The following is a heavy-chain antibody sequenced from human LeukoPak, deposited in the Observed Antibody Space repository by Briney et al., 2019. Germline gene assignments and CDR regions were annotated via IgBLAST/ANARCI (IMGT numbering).Heavy chain of an antibody. D-gene: IGHD6-19*01. CDR2: IIPIFGTA. V-gene: IGHV1-69*13. Sequence: SVKVSCKASGGTFSSYAISWVRQAPGQGLEWMGGIIPIFGTASYAQKFQGRVTITADESTSTAYMELSSLRSEDTAVYYCARDLYLGSGWYFDYWGQGTLVTVSS. CDR3: ARDLYLGSGWYFDY. CDR1: GGTFSSYA. J-gene: IGHJ4*02.